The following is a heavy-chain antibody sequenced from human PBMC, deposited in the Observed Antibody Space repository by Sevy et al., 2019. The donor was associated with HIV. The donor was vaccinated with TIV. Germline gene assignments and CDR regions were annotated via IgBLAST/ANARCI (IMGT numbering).Heavy chain of an antibody. CDR2: INQGGSQE. D-gene: IGHD2-2*01. V-gene: IGHV3-7*01. CDR3: TSILPAGVPAEYFQH. CDR1: GLTFSSYW. Sequence: GGSLRLSCAASGLTFSSYWMTWVRQAPGKGLEWVANINQGGSQEYYVDSVKGRFTISRDNAKNSLYLQMNSLRAEDTAVYYCTSILPAGVPAEYFQHWGQGTLVIVSS. J-gene: IGHJ1*01.